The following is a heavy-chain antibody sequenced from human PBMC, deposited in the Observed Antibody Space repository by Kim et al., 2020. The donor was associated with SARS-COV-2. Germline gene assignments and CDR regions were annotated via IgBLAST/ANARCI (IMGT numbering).Heavy chain of an antibody. D-gene: IGHD6-19*01. CDR2: IYYSGST. CDR1: GGSISSGSYY. Sequence: SETLSLTCTVSGGSISSGSYYWGWIRQPPGKGLEWIGSIYYSGSTYYNPSLKSRVTISVDTSKNQFSLKLSSVTAADTAVYYCGRQSGWRVRTYDYWGQG. J-gene: IGHJ4*02. CDR3: GRQSGWRVRTYDY. V-gene: IGHV4-39*01.